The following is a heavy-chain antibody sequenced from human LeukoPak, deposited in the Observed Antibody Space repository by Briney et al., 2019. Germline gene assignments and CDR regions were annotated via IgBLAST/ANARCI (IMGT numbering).Heavy chain of an antibody. Sequence: GGSLRLSCAASGFTFRNYVIHWARQAPGKGLEWVAVTSSDLNVKLYADSVKGRFSVSRDNSKNTVYLQIDSLRVEDTAVYYCARDRGNDYFDSWGQGTLVTVSS. V-gene: IGHV3-30-3*01. J-gene: IGHJ4*02. CDR3: ARDRGNDYFDS. CDR2: TSSDLNVK. CDR1: GFTFRNYV.